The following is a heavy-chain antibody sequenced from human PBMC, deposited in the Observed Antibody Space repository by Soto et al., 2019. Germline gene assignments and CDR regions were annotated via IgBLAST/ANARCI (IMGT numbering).Heavy chain of an antibody. D-gene: IGHD3-16*01. J-gene: IGHJ6*02. V-gene: IGHV3-23*01. Sequence: PGGSLRLSCTASGFTFSSYAMSWVRQAPGKGLEWVSAISGSGGSTYYADSVKGRFTISRDNSKNTATLYLQMNSLRVDDSAIYFCASRGRYYSIDVWGHGTTVTVSS. CDR3: ASRGRYYSIDV. CDR1: GFTFSSYA. CDR2: ISGSGGST.